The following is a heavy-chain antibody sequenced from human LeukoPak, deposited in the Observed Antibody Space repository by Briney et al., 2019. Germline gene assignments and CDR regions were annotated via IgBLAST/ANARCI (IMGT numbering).Heavy chain of an antibody. CDR3: ARGLGSGWNYYYYYMDV. CDR1: GYTFTSYD. CDR2: MNPNSGNT. J-gene: IGHJ6*03. V-gene: IGHV1-8*01. Sequence: ASVKVSCKASGYTFTSYDINWVRQATGQGLEWMGWMNPNSGNTGYAQKFQGRVTMTRNTSISTAYMELSSLRSEDTAVYYCARGLGSGWNYYYYYMDVWGKGTTVTISS. D-gene: IGHD6-19*01.